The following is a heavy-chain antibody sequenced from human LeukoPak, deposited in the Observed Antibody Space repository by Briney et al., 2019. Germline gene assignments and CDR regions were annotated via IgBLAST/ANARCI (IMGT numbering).Heavy chain of an antibody. Sequence: PETLSLTCIVSTGSTTSYYWSWIRHPPQERLEWIGYIHYSGSTNYNPTLTSRVTISVDTSKNQFSLILSFVTAADTAVYYCARDGLGYGLPFDYWGQGTLVTVSS. V-gene: IGHV4-59*01. D-gene: IGHD5-24*01. CDR2: IHYSGST. CDR1: TGSTTSYY. CDR3: ARDGLGYGLPFDY. J-gene: IGHJ4*02.